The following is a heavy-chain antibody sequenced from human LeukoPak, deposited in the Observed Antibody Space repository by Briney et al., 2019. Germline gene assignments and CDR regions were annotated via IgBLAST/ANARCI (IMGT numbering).Heavy chain of an antibody. J-gene: IGHJ4*02. CDR2: IYSGGST. V-gene: IGHV3-66*01. CDR1: GFTVSSNY. Sequence: PGGSLRLSCAASGFTVSSNYMSWVRQAPGKGLEWVSVIYSGGSTYYADSVKGRFTISRDNSKNTLYLQMNSLRAEDTAVYYCARARVKVGATYYFDYWGQGTLVTVSS. D-gene: IGHD1-26*01. CDR3: ARARVKVGATYYFDY.